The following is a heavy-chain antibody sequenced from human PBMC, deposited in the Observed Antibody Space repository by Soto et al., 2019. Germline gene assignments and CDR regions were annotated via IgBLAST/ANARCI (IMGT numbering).Heavy chain of an antibody. CDR1: GGSISSSSYY. CDR3: ARYDYSNYGGTYDY. V-gene: IGHV4-39*01. CDR2: IYYRGST. Sequence: QLQLQESGPGLVKPSETLSLTCTVSGGSISSSSYYWGWIRQPPGKGLEWIGNIYYRGSTDYNPSLKSRVTISVDTSKNQSSLELNSVTASDTAVYYCARYDYSNYGGTYDYWGQGTLVTVYS. D-gene: IGHD4-4*01. J-gene: IGHJ4*02.